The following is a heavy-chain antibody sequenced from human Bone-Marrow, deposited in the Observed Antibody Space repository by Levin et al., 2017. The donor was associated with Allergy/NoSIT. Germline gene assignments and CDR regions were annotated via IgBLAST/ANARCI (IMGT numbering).Heavy chain of an antibody. CDR2: ISYERSNDGSNK. D-gene: IGHD3-16*01. V-gene: IGHV3-30*04. Sequence: GGSLRLSCAASGFIFSNYAMHWVRQAPGKGLEWVALISYERSNDGSNKYYADSVKGRFTVSRDNSKNTLYLQMNSLRGEDTAVYYCAREFVGDILYEEIHKDYGMDVWGQGTTVTVSS. CDR3: AREFVGDILYEEIHKDYGMDV. CDR1: GFIFSNYA. J-gene: IGHJ6*02.